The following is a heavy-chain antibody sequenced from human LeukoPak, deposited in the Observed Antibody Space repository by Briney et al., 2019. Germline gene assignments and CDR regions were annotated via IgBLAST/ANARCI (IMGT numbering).Heavy chain of an antibody. CDR1: GFTFSSCS. D-gene: IGHD4-17*01. CDR3: ARDREGYGDFGDY. V-gene: IGHV3-21*04. Sequence: GGSLRLSCAASGFTFSSCSMNWVRQAPGKGLEWVSSISSSSSYIYYADSVKGRFTISRDNSKNTLFLQMNSLRAEDTAVYYCARDREGYGDFGDYWGQGTLVTVS. J-gene: IGHJ4*02. CDR2: ISSSSSYI.